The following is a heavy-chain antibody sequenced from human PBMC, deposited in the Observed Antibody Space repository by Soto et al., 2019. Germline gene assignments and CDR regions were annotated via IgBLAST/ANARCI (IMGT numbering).Heavy chain of an antibody. D-gene: IGHD6-13*01. J-gene: IGHJ4*02. V-gene: IGHV3-23*01. CDR3: ASGRIAAAVLYFDY. CDR2: ISGSGGST. Sequence: GGSRRRSCAASGFTFSSYAMSWVRQAPGKGLEWVSAISGSGGSTYYADSVKGRFTISRDNSKNTLYLQMNSLRAEDTAVYYCASGRIAAAVLYFDYWGQGTLVTVSS. CDR1: GFTFSSYA.